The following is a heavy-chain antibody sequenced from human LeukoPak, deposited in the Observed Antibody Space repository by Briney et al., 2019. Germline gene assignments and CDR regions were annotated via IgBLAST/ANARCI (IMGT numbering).Heavy chain of an antibody. D-gene: IGHD7-27*01. J-gene: IGHJ4*02. CDR3: AKSHNNWGFQLDY. Sequence: GRSLRLSCAASGFTFSSYAMSWVRQAPGKGLEWVSAISGSGGSTYYADSVKGRFTISRDNSKNTLYLQMNSLRAEDTAVYYCAKSHNNWGFQLDYWGQGTLVTVSS. CDR2: ISGSGGST. CDR1: GFTFSSYA. V-gene: IGHV3-23*01.